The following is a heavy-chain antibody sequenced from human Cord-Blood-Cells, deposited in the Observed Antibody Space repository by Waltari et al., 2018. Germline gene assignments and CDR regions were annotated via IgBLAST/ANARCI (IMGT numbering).Heavy chain of an antibody. CDR2: ISGRVGST. CDR1: GFTFSSYA. Sequence: EVQLVESGGGLVQPGGSLRLSCAASGFTFSSYAMSWVGQAPGEGLEWVSAISGRVGSTYYADSGKGRFTISRDNAKNTLYLQMNSLRAEDTAVYYCAKDTDIVVVVAAIPVGGMDVWGQGTTVTVSS. D-gene: IGHD2-15*01. J-gene: IGHJ6*02. CDR3: AKDTDIVVVVAAIPVGGMDV. V-gene: IGHV3-23*04.